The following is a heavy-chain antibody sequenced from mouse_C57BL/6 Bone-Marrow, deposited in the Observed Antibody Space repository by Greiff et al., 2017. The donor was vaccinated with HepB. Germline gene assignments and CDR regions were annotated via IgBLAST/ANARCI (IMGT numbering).Heavy chain of an antibody. CDR1: GYTFTSYD. CDR3: ARSGYDYDVAY. V-gene: IGHV1-85*01. CDR2: IYPRDGST. Sequence: QVQLQQSGPELVKPGASVKLSCKASGYTFTSYDINWVKQRTGQGPEWIGWIYPRDGSTKYNEKFKGKATLTVDTSSSTAYMELHSLTSEDTAVYFCARSGYDYDVAYWGQGTLVTVSA. J-gene: IGHJ3*01. D-gene: IGHD2-4*01.